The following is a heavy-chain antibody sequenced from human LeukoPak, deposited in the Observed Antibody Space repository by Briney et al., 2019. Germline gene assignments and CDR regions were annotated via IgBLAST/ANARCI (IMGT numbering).Heavy chain of an antibody. CDR1: GYSFTSYW. Sequence: GESLQISCKGSGYSFTSYWIGWVRPMPGKGLEWMGIIYPGDSDTRYSPSFQGQVTISADKSISTAYLQWSSLKASDTAMYYCARHTRDIVATISAFDIWGQGTMVTVSS. V-gene: IGHV5-51*01. D-gene: IGHD5-12*01. CDR2: IYPGDSDT. CDR3: ARHTRDIVATISAFDI. J-gene: IGHJ3*02.